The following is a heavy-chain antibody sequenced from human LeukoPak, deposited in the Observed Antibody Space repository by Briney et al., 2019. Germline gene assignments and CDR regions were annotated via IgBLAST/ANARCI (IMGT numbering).Heavy chain of an antibody. Sequence: GGSLRLSCAASGFTFDDYAMHWVRQAPGKGLEWVSLISWDGGSTYYADSVKGRFTISRDNSKNSLYLQMNSLRAEDTALYYCAKDIGEVTMVREVYYYYYYMDVWGKGTTVTVSS. CDR2: ISWDGGST. CDR3: AKDIGEVTMVREVYYYYYYMDV. V-gene: IGHV3-43D*03. J-gene: IGHJ6*03. D-gene: IGHD3-10*01. CDR1: GFTFDDYA.